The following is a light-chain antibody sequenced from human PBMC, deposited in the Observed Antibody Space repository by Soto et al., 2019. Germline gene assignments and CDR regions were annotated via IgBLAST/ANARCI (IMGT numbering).Light chain of an antibody. CDR3: MQALDTHLS. Sequence: IVMTQSPLSLPVAPGEPASISCRSSQSLLHRSGYNYLTWYLQKPGQSPQLLIYLGSSRASGVPDRFSGSGSGTDFTLKISRVEADDVGVYYCMQALDTHLSFGGGTKLEI. J-gene: IGKJ4*01. CDR2: LGS. V-gene: IGKV2-28*01. CDR1: QSLLHRSGYNY.